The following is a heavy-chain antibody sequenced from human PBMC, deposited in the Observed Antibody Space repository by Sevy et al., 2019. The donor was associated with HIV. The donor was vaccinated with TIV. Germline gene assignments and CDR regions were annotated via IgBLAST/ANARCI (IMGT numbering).Heavy chain of an antibody. CDR2: IKPDGGDG. D-gene: IGHD7-27*01. CDR1: GFTFSSHV. V-gene: IGHV3-7*01. Sequence: GGSLRLSCAASGFTFSSHVMNWVRQAPGKGLEWVANIKPDGGDGNYVGSVAGRFTISRDNAKNSVYLRMDSLRVEDTAVYYCARDLHWASNSWGQGILVTVSS. CDR3: ARDLHWASNS. J-gene: IGHJ4*02.